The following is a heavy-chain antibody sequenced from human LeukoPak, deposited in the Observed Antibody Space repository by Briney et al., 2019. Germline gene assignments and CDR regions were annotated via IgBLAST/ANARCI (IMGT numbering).Heavy chain of an antibody. J-gene: IGHJ4*02. Sequence: PSETLSLTCAVYGGSFSGYYWSWIRQPPGKGLEWIGEINHSGSTNYNPSLKSRVTISVDTSKNQFSLKLSSVTAADTAVYYCAVASGSYFDYWGQGTLGTVSS. CDR3: AVASGSYFDY. V-gene: IGHV4-34*01. CDR2: INHSGST. CDR1: GGSFSGYY. D-gene: IGHD1-26*01.